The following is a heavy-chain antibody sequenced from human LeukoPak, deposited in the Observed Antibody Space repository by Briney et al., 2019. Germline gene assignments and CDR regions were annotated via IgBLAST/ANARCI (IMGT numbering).Heavy chain of an antibody. CDR1: GGSISSGGYY. J-gene: IGHJ4*02. D-gene: IGHD3-3*01. V-gene: IGHV4-31*01. CDR3: ARRGYDFWTGYHRYFDF. CDR2: IYYSGST. Sequence: SETLSLTCTVSGGSISSGGYYWTWIRQHPGKGLEWIGYIYYSGSTYYNPSLKSLVTISVDTPKNQFSLKLSSVTAADTAVYYCARRGYDFWTGYHRYFDFWGQGTLVAVSS.